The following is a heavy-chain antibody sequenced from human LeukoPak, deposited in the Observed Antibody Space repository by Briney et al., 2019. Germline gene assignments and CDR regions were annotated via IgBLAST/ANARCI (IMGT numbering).Heavy chain of an antibody. Sequence: SETLSLTCAVYGGSFSGYYWSWIRQPPGKGLEWIGETNHSGSTNYNPSLKSRVTISVDTSKNQFSLKLSSVTAADTAVYYCARDGRYYDFWSGYLANGMDVWGQGTTVTVSS. CDR2: TNHSGST. D-gene: IGHD3-3*01. CDR1: GGSFSGYY. J-gene: IGHJ6*02. CDR3: ARDGRYYDFWSGYLANGMDV. V-gene: IGHV4-34*01.